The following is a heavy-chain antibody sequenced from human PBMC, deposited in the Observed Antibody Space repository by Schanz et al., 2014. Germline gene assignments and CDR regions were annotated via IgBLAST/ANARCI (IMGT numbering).Heavy chain of an antibody. J-gene: IGHJ4*02. CDR2: ISGSGGST. CDR1: GFTFSSYA. V-gene: IGHV3-23*01. CDR3: AKAGSGWSTAGYYY. Sequence: EVQLLESGGGLVQPGGSLRLSCAASGFTFSSYAMTWVRQAPGKGLDWVSAISGSGGSTYYADSVKGRFTISRDNAKNSLYLQMNSLRAEDTAVYYCAKAGSGWSTAGYYYWGQGTLVAVSS. D-gene: IGHD6-19*01.